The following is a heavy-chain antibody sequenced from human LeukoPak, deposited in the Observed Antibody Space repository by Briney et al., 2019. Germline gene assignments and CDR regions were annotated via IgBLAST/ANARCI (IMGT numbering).Heavy chain of an antibody. D-gene: IGHD3-9*01. CDR2: MNPNSGNT. CDR3: ARATGYYSFYYYYYMDV. CDR1: GYTFTSYD. V-gene: IGHV1-8*01. J-gene: IGHJ6*03. Sequence: ASVKVSCKASGYTFTSYDINWVRQATGQGLEWMGWMNPNSGNTGYAQKFQGRVTMTRNTSISTAYMELSSLRSEDTAVYYCARATGYYSFYYYYYMDVWGKGTTVTISS.